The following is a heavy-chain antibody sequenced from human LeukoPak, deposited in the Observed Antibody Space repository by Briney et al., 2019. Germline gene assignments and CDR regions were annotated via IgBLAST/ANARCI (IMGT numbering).Heavy chain of an antibody. CDR2: IYTSGST. V-gene: IGHV4-4*07. CDR1: GGSISSYY. J-gene: IGHJ4*02. CDR3: AGSQSLYSSSWVFDY. Sequence: SETLSLTCTVSGGSISSYYWSWIRQPAGKGLEWIGRIYTSGSTNYNPSLKSRITMSVDTSKNQFSLKLSSVTAADTAVYYCAGSQSLYSSSWVFDYWGQGTLVTVSS. D-gene: IGHD6-13*01.